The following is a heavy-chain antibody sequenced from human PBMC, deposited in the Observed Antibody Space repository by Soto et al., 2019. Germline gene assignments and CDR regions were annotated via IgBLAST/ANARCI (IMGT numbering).Heavy chain of an antibody. CDR2: IWYDGSNK. CDR1: GFTFSSYG. CDR3: ARDRIPASIAAQTEFYYYYGMDV. V-gene: IGHV3-33*01. D-gene: IGHD6-6*01. Sequence: PGGSLRLSCAASGFTFSSYGMHWVRQAPGKGLEWVAVIWYDGSNKYYADSVKGRFTISRDNSKNTLYLQMNSLRAEDTAVYYCARDRIPASIAAQTEFYYYYGMDVWGQGTTVTVSS. J-gene: IGHJ6*02.